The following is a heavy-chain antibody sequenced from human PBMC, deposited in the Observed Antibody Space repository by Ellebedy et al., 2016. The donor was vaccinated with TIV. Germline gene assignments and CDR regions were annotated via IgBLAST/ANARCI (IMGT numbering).Heavy chain of an antibody. V-gene: IGHV3-23*01. D-gene: IGHD3-10*01. CDR3: ARLLGEMGNYHGMDV. J-gene: IGHJ6*02. Sequence: GEFLKISCAASGFTFSSFAMSWVRQAPGKGLEWVPGISGSGGTTHYADSVKGRFTISRDNSKNTLYVQMNSLRAEDTAVYYCARLLGEMGNYHGMDVWGQGTTVTVSS. CDR2: ISGSGGTT. CDR1: GFTFSSFA.